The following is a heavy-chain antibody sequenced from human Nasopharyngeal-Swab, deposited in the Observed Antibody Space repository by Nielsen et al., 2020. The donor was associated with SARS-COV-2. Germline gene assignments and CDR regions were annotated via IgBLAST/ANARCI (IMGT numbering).Heavy chain of an antibody. V-gene: IGHV3-73*01. J-gene: IGHJ4*02. CDR2: IGDKDHNYAT. Sequence: GESLKISCAASGFIFSASAIHWVRQASGKGLAWVGRIGDKDHNYATTYGASVQGRFTISRDDSKNTAFLQMDGLKTEDTALYYCTTDFYFDYWGQGALVTVSS. CDR1: GFIFSASA. CDR3: TTDFYFDY.